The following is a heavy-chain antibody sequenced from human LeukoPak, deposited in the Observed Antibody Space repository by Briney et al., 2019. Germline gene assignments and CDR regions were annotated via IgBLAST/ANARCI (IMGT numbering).Heavy chain of an antibody. CDR2: IYYSGST. D-gene: IGHD3-10*01. CDR3: ARNKYYYGSGNYGVPNWFDP. CDR1: GGSFSGYY. J-gene: IGHJ5*02. Sequence: SETLSLTCAVYGGSFSGYYWGWIRQPPGKGLEWIGSIYYSGSTYYNPSLKSRVTISVDTSKNQFSLKLSSVTAADTAVYHCARNKYYYGSGNYGVPNWFDPWGQGTLVTVSS. V-gene: IGHV4-39*01.